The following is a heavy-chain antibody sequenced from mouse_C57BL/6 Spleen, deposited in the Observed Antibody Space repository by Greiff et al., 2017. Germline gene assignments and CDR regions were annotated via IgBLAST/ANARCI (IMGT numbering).Heavy chain of an antibody. J-gene: IGHJ3*01. CDR2: IDPSDSYT. CDR3: ARGGGTGSFAY. V-gene: IGHV1-69*01. CDR1: GYTFTSYW. Sequence: QVQLQQPGAELVMPGASVKLSCKASGYTFTSYWMHWVKQRPGQGLEWIGEIDPSDSYTNYNQKFKGKSTLTVDKSSSTAYMQLSSLTSEDCAVYDCARGGGTGSFAYWGQGTLVTVAA. D-gene: IGHD4-1*01.